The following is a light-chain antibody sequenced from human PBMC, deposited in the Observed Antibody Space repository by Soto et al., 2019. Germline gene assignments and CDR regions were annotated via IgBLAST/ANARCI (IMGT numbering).Light chain of an antibody. V-gene: IGLV2-14*01. Sequence: ALTQPASVSGSPGQSITISCTGTSSDVGGYNYVSWYQQHPGKAPKLMIYEVSNRPSGVSNRFSGSKSGNTASLTISGLQAEDEADYYCSSYTSSSTVYVFGTGTKLTVL. CDR1: SSDVGGYNY. CDR3: SSYTSSSTVYV. CDR2: EVS. J-gene: IGLJ1*01.